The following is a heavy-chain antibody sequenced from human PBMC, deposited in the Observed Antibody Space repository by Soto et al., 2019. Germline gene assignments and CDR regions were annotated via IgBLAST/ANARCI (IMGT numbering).Heavy chain of an antibody. CDR3: ARDSSGYYGFDY. D-gene: IGHD3-22*01. CDR1: GFSLSTRGVG. Sequence: ITLKESGPTLVKPTQTLTLTCTFSGFSLSTRGVGVGWIRQPPGKALEWLALIYWDDDKRYSPSLKSRVTITKDTSKNQVVLTMTNMDPVDTATYYCARDSSGYYGFDYWGQGTLVTVSS. CDR2: IYWDDDK. V-gene: IGHV2-5*02. J-gene: IGHJ4*02.